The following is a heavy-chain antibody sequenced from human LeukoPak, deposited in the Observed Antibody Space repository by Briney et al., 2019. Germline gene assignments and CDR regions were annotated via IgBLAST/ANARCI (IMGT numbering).Heavy chain of an antibody. CDR3: ARDSRASTLKLRYFPLDY. J-gene: IGHJ4*02. D-gene: IGHD3-9*01. CDR2: ISAYNGNT. Sequence: ASVKVSCKASGYTFTSYGISWVRQAPGQGLEWMGWISAYNGNTNYAQKLQGRVTMTTDTSTSTAYMELRSLRSEDTAVYYCARDSRASTLKLRYFPLDYWGQGTLVTVSS. CDR1: GYTFTSYG. V-gene: IGHV1-18*01.